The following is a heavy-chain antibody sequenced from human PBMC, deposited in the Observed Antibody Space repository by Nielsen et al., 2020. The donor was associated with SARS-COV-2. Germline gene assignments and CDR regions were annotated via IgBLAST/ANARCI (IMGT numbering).Heavy chain of an antibody. CDR3: ARSPSVVAAPDY. CDR1: GGSISSSNW. Sequence: SETLSLTCAVSGGSISSSNWWSWVRQPPGKGLEWIGEIYHSGSTNYNPSLKSRVTISVDKSKNQFSLKLSSVTAADTALYYCARSPSVVAAPDYWGQGTLVTVSS. D-gene: IGHD2-15*01. CDR2: IYHSGST. V-gene: IGHV4-4*02. J-gene: IGHJ4*02.